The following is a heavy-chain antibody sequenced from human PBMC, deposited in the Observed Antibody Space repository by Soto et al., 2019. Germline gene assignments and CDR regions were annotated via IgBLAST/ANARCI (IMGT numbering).Heavy chain of an antibody. D-gene: IGHD2-15*01. CDR3: ASSLSLAGYYYYGMHV. J-gene: IGHJ6*02. V-gene: IGHV3-23*01. Sequence: GGYLRLSCAASGFSLGSSGMSWVRQAPGKGLEWVSSISGSGGSAYYADSVKGRFTISRDNSKNTLYLQMRSLRAEDTAVYYCASSLSLAGYYYYGMHVWGQATTVTVSS. CDR2: ISGSGGSA. CDR1: GFSLGSSG.